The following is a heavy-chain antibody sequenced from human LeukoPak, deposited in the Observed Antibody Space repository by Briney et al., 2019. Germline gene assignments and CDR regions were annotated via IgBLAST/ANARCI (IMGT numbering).Heavy chain of an antibody. D-gene: IGHD2-2*03. J-gene: IGHJ6*03. CDR2: IYSGGGT. CDR3: ARGPGYCSSTSCQGNYYMDV. CDR1: GFTVSSNY. Sequence: GGSLRLSCAASGFTVSSNYMSWVRQAPGKGLEWVSVIYSGGGTYYADSVKGRFTISRDNSKNTLYLQMNSLRAEDTAVYYCARGPGYCSSTSCQGNYYMDVWGKGTTVTVSS. V-gene: IGHV3-53*01.